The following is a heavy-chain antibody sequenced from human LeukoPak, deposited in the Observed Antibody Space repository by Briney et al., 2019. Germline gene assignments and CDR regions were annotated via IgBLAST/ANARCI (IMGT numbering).Heavy chain of an antibody. V-gene: IGHV4-34*01. J-gene: IGHJ4*02. CDR3: ARLWTYYYDSRDHLLGGAHSWFDY. CDR1: GFTFSSYA. CDR2: INHSGST. Sequence: GSLRLSCAASGFTFSSYAMSWVRQAPGKGREWIGEINHSGSTNYNPSLKSRVTISVDTSKNQFSLKLSSVTAADTAVYYCARLWTYYYDSRDHLLGGAHSWFDYWGQGTLATVSS. D-gene: IGHD3-22*01.